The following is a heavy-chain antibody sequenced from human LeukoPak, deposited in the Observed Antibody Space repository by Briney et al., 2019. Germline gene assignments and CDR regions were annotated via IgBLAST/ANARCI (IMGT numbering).Heavy chain of an antibody. V-gene: IGHV3-43*02. Sequence: GGSLRLSCAASGFTFDNYAIHWVRQAPGKGLEWVSLISGDGGSTYYADSMKGRFTISRDNGKNSLYLQMNSLRTEDTALYYCARDSQEFFQHWGQGTLVTVSS. J-gene: IGHJ1*01. CDR3: ARDSQEFFQH. CDR2: ISGDGGST. CDR1: GFTFDNYA.